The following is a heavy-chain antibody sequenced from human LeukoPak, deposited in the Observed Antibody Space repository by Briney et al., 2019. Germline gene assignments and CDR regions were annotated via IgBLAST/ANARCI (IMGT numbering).Heavy chain of an antibody. CDR2: ISAYDGNT. Sequence: GASVKVSCKSSGYTFTCYGISWVRQAPGQGLEWMGWISAYDGNTNYAQKLQGRVTMTTDTSTSTAYMELRSLRSDDTAVYYCARDRTLYSYGFVAFDIWGQGTMVTVSS. J-gene: IGHJ3*02. V-gene: IGHV1-18*01. CDR1: GYTFTCYG. D-gene: IGHD5-18*01. CDR3: ARDRTLYSYGFVAFDI.